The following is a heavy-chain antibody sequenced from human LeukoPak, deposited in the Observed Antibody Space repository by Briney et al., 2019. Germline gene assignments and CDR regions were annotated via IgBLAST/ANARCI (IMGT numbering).Heavy chain of an antibody. D-gene: IGHD3-10*01. CDR1: GYTFTHQW. CDR2: IYPRDSDT. CDR3: ARHSDVIGAI. Sequence: GESLKISCKASGYTFTHQWIGWVRQKSGRGLEWMGIIYPRDSDTRYSPSFQGHVTTSADTSTNTAYLEWSRLEASDTAIYYCARHSDVIGAIWGQGTLVTVSS. V-gene: IGHV5-51*01. J-gene: IGHJ4*02.